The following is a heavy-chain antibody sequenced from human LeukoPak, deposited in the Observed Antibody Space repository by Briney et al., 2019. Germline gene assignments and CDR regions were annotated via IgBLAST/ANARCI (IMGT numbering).Heavy chain of an antibody. J-gene: IGHJ4*02. V-gene: IGHV4-59*12. CDR1: GGSISSYY. CDR3: ARAPRRIVGAHFDY. D-gene: IGHD1-26*01. CDR2: IYYSGST. Sequence: SETLSLTCTVSGGSISSYYWSWIRQPPGKGLEWIGYIYYSGSTNYNPSLKSRVTISVDTSKNQFSLKLSSVTAADTAVYYCARAPRRIVGAHFDYWGQGTLVTVSS.